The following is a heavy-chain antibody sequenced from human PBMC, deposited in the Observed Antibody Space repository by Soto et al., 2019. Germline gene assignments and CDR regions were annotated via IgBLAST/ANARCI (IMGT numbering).Heavy chain of an antibody. D-gene: IGHD5-18*01. CDR2: ISGGGSHT. CDR1: GFTFSIYS. V-gene: IGHV3-23*01. CDR3: AKIPPGYSYGYFYFDY. J-gene: IGHJ4*02. Sequence: GGSLRLSCAASGFTFSIYSMNWVRQAPGKGLEWVSSISGGGSHTFYADSVKGRFTISRDNSKNTLYLQMNSLRAEDTAVYYCAKIPPGYSYGYFYFDYWGQGTLVTVSS.